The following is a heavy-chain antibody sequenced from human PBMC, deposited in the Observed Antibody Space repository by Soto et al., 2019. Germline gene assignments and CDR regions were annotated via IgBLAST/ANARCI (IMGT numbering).Heavy chain of an antibody. Sequence: EVQVLDSGGGSVQPGGSLRLSCVASGFTFSNYVMNWVRQAPGTGLEWVSSISGSGTNTYYADSVKGRFTISRDNSKNTLFLPMDSLRAEDTALYFCAKAATKAPYFDYWGQVTLVSVSS. D-gene: IGHD4-17*01. V-gene: IGHV3-23*01. CDR1: GFTFSNYV. CDR2: ISGSGTNT. CDR3: AKAATKAPYFDY. J-gene: IGHJ4*02.